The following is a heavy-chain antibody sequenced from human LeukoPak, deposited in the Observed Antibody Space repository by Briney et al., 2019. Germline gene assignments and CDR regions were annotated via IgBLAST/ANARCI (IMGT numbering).Heavy chain of an antibody. CDR3: ARVVAATRIDY. J-gene: IGHJ4*02. Sequence: ASVKVSCAASGYTFTGYYMHWVRQAPGQGLECMGWINPNSGGTNYAQKFQGRVTMTRDTSTSTAYMELSRLTSDDTAIYYCARVVAATRIDYWGQGTLVTVSS. D-gene: IGHD2-15*01. CDR2: INPNSGGT. V-gene: IGHV1-2*02. CDR1: GYTFTGYY.